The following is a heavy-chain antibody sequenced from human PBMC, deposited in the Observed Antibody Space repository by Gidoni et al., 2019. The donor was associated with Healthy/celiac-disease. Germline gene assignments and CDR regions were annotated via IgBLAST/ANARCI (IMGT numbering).Heavy chain of an antibody. D-gene: IGHD5-12*01. CDR2: IYTSGST. Sequence: QVQLQESRPGLVKPSPTLSLTCTLSGASTSSGSYYWSWIRQPAGKGLEWIGRIYTSGSTNYNPSLKSRVTISVDTSKNQFSLKLSSVTAADTAVYYCARTSGYSGYEFDYWGQGTLVTVSS. CDR3: ARTSGYSGYEFDY. V-gene: IGHV4-61*02. CDR1: GASTSSGSYY. J-gene: IGHJ4*02.